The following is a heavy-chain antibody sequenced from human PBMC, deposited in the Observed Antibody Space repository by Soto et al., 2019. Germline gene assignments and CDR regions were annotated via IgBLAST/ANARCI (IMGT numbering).Heavy chain of an antibody. D-gene: IGHD2-8*01. CDR1: GFSVSSNY. CDR2: IYSGGNR. CDR3: GRGTSDSSGTLRVDS. V-gene: IGHV3-53*03. J-gene: IGHJ4*02. Sequence: RGSLRLSCGATGFSVSSNYMSWVRQAPGKGLEWVSVIYSGGNRYYADSVEGRFSISRDNSKNTRFLQMNGLRAEATAMYYCGRGTSDSSGTLRVDSCGQGTLVTVSS.